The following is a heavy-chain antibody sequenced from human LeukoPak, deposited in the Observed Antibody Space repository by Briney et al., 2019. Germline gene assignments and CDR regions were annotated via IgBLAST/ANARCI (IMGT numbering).Heavy chain of an antibody. J-gene: IGHJ6*02. V-gene: IGHV1-3*01. CDR1: GYTFTSYA. Sequence: ASVTVSCKASGYTFTSYAMHWVRQAPGQRLEWMGWINAGNGNTKYSQKFQGRVTITRDTSASTAYMELSSLRSEDTAVYYCARVPGLYGMDVWGQGTTVTASS. CDR3: ARVPGLYGMDV. CDR2: INAGNGNT. D-gene: IGHD2-8*02.